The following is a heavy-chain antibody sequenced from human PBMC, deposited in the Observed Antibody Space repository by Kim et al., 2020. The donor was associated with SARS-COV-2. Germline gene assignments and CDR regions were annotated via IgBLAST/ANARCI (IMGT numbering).Heavy chain of an antibody. D-gene: IGHD6-6*01. CDR2: ISWNSGNI. CDR3: AKDVAARPAYWDLEL. J-gene: IGHJ2*01. V-gene: IGHV3-9*01. Sequence: GGSLRLSCAASGFTFGDHSMHWVRQAPGKGLEGVSGISWNSGNINYADSVKGRFIISRDNAENSVFLERNSLRTEDTAVYYCAKDVAARPAYWDLELWGR. CDR1: GFTFGDHS.